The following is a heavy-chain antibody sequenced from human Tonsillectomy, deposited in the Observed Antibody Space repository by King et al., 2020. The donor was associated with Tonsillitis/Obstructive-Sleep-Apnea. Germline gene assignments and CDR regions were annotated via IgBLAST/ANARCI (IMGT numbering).Heavy chain of an antibody. D-gene: IGHD2-2*01. CDR3: ARQKVVPRSYYYSYMDV. Sequence: QLVQSGAEVKKPGSSVKVSCKASGGTFSSYEISWVRQAPGQGLEWMGGIIPTFGTANYAQKFQGRVTIIADESTSTVYMDLSSLRAEDTAVYYCARQKVVPRSYYYSYMDVWGKGTTVTVSS. V-gene: IGHV1-69*01. J-gene: IGHJ6*03. CDR1: GGTFSSYE. CDR2: IIPTFGTA.